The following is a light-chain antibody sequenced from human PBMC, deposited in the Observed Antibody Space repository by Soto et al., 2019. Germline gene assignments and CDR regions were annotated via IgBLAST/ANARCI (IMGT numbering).Light chain of an antibody. CDR3: TSYAGSNDRYV. V-gene: IGLV2-8*01. Sequence: QSVLTQPPSASGSPGQSVTISCTGTSSDVGAYKYVSWYQHHPGKAPKLIIYEVSQRPSGVPDRFSGSKSGNAASLTVSGLQAEDEPNYYCTSYAGSNDRYVFGTGTKVTVL. J-gene: IGLJ1*01. CDR2: EVS. CDR1: SSDVGAYKY.